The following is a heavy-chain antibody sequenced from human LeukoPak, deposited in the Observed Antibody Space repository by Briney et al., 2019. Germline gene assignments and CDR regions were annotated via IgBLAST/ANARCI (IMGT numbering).Heavy chain of an antibody. J-gene: IGHJ4*02. CDR2: ISSSGSTI. CDR1: GFTFSSYE. CDR3: AREYYVYDYVWGSYRYFDY. V-gene: IGHV3-48*03. Sequence: GGSLRLSCAASGFTFSSYEMNWVRQAPGKGLEWLSYISSSGSTIYYADSVKGRFTISRDNAKNSLYLQMNSLRAEDTAVYYCAREYYVYDYVWGSYRYFDYWGQGTLVTVSS. D-gene: IGHD3-16*02.